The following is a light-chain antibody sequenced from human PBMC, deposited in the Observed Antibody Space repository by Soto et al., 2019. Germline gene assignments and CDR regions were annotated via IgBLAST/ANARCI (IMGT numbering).Light chain of an antibody. J-gene: IGLJ1*01. Sequence: QSVLTQPPSASGTPGQRVTISCSGSSSNIGSNTVNWYQQLPGTAPKLLIYSNNQRPSGVPDRFSGSTSGTSVSLAISGLQSEDEADYYCATWDDSLNAYVFGTGTKLTVL. CDR2: SNN. V-gene: IGLV1-44*01. CDR1: SSNIGSNT. CDR3: ATWDDSLNAYV.